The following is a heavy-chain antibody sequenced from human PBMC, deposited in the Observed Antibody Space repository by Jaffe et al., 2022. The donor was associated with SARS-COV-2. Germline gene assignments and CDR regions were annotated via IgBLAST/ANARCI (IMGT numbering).Heavy chain of an antibody. J-gene: IGHJ5*02. CDR2: INPSGGST. D-gene: IGHD3-22*01. CDR3: ARDAIKRHYYDSSGLNWFDP. V-gene: IGHV1-46*01. Sequence: QVQLVQSGAEVKKPGASVKVSCKASGYTFTSYYMHWVRQAPGQGLEWMGIINPSGGSTSYAQKFQGRVTMTRDTSTSTVYMELSSLRSEDTAVYYCARDAIKRHYYDSSGLNWFDPWGQGTLVTVSS. CDR1: GYTFTSYY.